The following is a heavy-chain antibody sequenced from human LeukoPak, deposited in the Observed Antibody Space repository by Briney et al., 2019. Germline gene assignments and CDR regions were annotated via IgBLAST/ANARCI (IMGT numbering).Heavy chain of an antibody. CDR3: ARGPAASGYYDSRGRYGYFDY. D-gene: IGHD3-22*01. V-gene: IGHV3-48*03. Sequence: QAGGSLRLSCAASGFTFSSYEMNWVRQAPGKGLEWVSYISSSGSTIYYADSVKGRFTISRDNAKNSLYLQMNSLGAEDTAVYYCARGPAASGYYDSRGRYGYFDYWGQGTLVTVSS. J-gene: IGHJ4*02. CDR1: GFTFSSYE. CDR2: ISSSGSTI.